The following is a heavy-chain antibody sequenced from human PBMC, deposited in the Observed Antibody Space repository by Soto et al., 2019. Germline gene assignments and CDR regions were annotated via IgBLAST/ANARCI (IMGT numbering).Heavy chain of an antibody. D-gene: IGHD3-3*01. CDR3: ARGITIFGGGGPTPYFDC. V-gene: IGHV3-33*08. Sequence: PGGSLRLSCAASGFTFSSYGMHWVRQAPGKGLEWVAVIWYDGSNKYYADSVKGRFTISRDNSKNTLYLQMNSLRAEDTAVYYCARGITIFGGGGPTPYFDCWGQGILVTVSS. CDR2: IWYDGSNK. J-gene: IGHJ4*02. CDR1: GFTFSSYG.